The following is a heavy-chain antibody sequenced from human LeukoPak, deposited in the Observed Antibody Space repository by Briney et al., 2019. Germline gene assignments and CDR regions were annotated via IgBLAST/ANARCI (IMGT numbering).Heavy chain of an antibody. V-gene: IGHV4-59*11. CDR3: ARDPTTVTKGFDV. J-gene: IGHJ3*01. D-gene: IGHD4-17*01. Sequence: SETLSLTCTVSGGSISSHYWSWIRHPPGKGLEWIGYISSIGSTNYNPSLKSRVTITVDTSKKQFSLRMTSVTAADTAVYYCARDPTTVTKGFDVWGQGTMVTVSS. CDR1: GGSISSHY. CDR2: ISSIGST.